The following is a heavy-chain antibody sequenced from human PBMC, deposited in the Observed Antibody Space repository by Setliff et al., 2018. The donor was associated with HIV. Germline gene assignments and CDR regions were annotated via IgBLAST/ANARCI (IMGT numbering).Heavy chain of an antibody. V-gene: IGHV4-61*02. Sequence: PSETLSLTCTVSGDSMTSGSYYWTWIRQPAGKRLEWIGRVTVNGATEYNPSLQSRVTISVDTSENQFSLKVTSVTAADTATYYCSRGPPFDRRGRGTLVTVSS. J-gene: IGHJ2*01. CDR3: SRGPPFDR. CDR1: GDSMTSGSYY. CDR2: VTVNGAT.